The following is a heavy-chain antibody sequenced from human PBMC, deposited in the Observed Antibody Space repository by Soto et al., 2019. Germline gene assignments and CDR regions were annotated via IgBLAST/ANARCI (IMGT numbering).Heavy chain of an antibody. CDR2: IVVGSGNT. CDR3: AAAASYYDFWSGYYDIDY. V-gene: IGHV1-58*02. J-gene: IGHJ4*02. CDR1: GFTFTSSA. Sequence: QMQLVQSGPEVKKPGTSVKVSCKASGFTFTSSAMQWVRQARGQRLEWIGWIVVGSGNTNYAQKFQERVTITRDMSTSTAYMELSSLRSEDTAVYYCAAAASYYDFWSGYYDIDYWGQGTLVTVSS. D-gene: IGHD3-3*01.